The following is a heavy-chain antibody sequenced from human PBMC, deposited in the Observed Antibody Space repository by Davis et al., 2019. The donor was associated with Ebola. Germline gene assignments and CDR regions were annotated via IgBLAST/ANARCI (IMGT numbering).Heavy chain of an antibody. D-gene: IGHD5-24*01. CDR3: ARDDGYGFDY. CDR1: GFTFSSYG. Sequence: GESLKISCAASGFTFSSYGMHWVRQAPGKGLEWVAVIWYDGSNKYYADSVKGRFTISRDNSKNTLCLQMNSLRAEDTAVYYCARDDGYGFDYWGQGTLVTVSS. CDR2: IWYDGSNK. J-gene: IGHJ4*02. V-gene: IGHV3-33*01.